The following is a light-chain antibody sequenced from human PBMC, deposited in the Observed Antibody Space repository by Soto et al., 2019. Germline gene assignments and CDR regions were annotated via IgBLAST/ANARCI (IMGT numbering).Light chain of an antibody. CDR1: QSVSSSH. V-gene: IGKV3-20*01. CDR2: GAS. J-gene: IGKJ2*01. Sequence: EIVLTQSPGTLSSSPGERATLSCRASQSVSSSHLAWYQQKPGQAPRLLIYGASSRATGIPDRFSGSGSGTDFTLTISRLEPEDFSVYFCQQYGDSPRYTFGQGTKLEI. CDR3: QQYGDSPRYT.